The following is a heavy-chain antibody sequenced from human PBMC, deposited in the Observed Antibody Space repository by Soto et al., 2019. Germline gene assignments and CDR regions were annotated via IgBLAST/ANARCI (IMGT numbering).Heavy chain of an antibody. CDR1: GGSFSGYY. V-gene: IGHV4-34*01. J-gene: IGHJ4*02. CDR2: INHSGST. Sequence: QVQLQQWGAGLLKPSETLSLTCAVYGGSFSGYYWSWIRQPPGKGLEWIGEINHSGSTNYNPSLKSRVPISVDTSKNQFSLKLSSVTAADTAVYYCARGRVVPAARVDYWGQGTLVTVSS. CDR3: ARGRVVPAARVDY. D-gene: IGHD2-2*01.